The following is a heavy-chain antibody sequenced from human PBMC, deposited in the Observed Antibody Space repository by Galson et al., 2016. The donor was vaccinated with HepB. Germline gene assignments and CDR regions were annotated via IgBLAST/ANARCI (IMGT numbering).Heavy chain of an antibody. J-gene: IGHJ4*02. V-gene: IGHV3-30-3*01. Sequence: SLRLSCAASGFAFSRFAMHWVRQAPGKGLEWVALISYDGSNTYYPDSVKGRFTISRDNSKNTLFLQMDRLRADDTAVYFCAKEGTGARITGGFDYWGQGSLVTVSS. CDR3: AKEGTGARITGGFDY. CDR2: ISYDGSNT. D-gene: IGHD1-20*01. CDR1: GFAFSRFA.